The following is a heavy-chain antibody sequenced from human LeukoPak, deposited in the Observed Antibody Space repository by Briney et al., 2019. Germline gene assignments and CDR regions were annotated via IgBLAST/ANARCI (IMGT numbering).Heavy chain of an antibody. V-gene: IGHV3-7*01. D-gene: IGHD3-3*01. Sequence: GGSLRLSCAASGFSFSSYWMHWFRQAPGKGLEWVANIKQDGSEKYYVDSVKGRFTISRDNAKNSLYLQMNSLRAEDTAVYYCAKDRGSFWSGYSGFDYWGQGTLVTVSS. CDR1: GFSFSSYW. CDR3: AKDRGSFWSGYSGFDY. CDR2: IKQDGSEK. J-gene: IGHJ4*02.